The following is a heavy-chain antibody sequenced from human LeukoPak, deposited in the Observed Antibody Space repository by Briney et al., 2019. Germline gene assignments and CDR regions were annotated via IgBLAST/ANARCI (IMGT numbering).Heavy chain of an antibody. CDR2: ISAYNGNT. J-gene: IGHJ6*02. Sequence: ASVKVSCKASGYTFTSYGISWVRQAPGQGLEWMGWISAYNGNTNYAQKLQGRVTMTTDTSTSTAYMELSSLRSEDTAVYYCARDSSGYYYVLTGYGMDVWGQGTTVTVSS. CDR1: GYTFTSYG. D-gene: IGHD3-22*01. V-gene: IGHV1-18*01. CDR3: ARDSSGYYYVLTGYGMDV.